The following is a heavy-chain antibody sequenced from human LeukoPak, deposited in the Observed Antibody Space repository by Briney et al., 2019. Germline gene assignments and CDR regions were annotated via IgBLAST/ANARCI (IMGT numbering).Heavy chain of an antibody. J-gene: IGHJ6*03. Sequence: ASVKVSCKASGYTLTNYGVSWVRQAPGQGLEWMGWISAYNHNTKYAQKFQGRVTMTRDTSISTAYMELTRLRSDDTAVYYCARGGLRVMVYRLYYMDVWGKGTTVTVSS. CDR3: ARGGLRVMVYRLYYMDV. CDR1: GYTLTNYG. CDR2: ISAYNHNT. V-gene: IGHV1-18*01. D-gene: IGHD2-8*01.